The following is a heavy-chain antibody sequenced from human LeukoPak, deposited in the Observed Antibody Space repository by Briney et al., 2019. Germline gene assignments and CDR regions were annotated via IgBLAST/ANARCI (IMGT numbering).Heavy chain of an antibody. J-gene: IGHJ4*02. CDR1: GFTFSDHY. Sequence: GGSLRLSCAASGFTFSDHYIDWVRQAPGKGLEWVGRARNRGNGYTTQYAASVKGRFTFSRDDSENTVYLQMNSLKAGDTAVYFCARIMRVDYGTYYFDYWGQGTLVTVSS. D-gene: IGHD4/OR15-4a*01. CDR2: ARNRGNGYTT. V-gene: IGHV3-72*01. CDR3: ARIMRVDYGTYYFDY.